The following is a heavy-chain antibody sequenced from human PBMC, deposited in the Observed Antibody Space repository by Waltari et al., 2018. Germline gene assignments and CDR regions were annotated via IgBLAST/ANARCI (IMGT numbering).Heavy chain of an antibody. CDR1: GGSISSSSYH. CDR3: ARDRGKEPLFDY. V-gene: IGHV4-39*07. J-gene: IGHJ4*02. CDR2: IYYSGST. Sequence: QLQLQESGPGLVKPSETLSLTCTVSGGSISSSSYHSGWTRQSPGKGLEWIGSIYYSGSTYYNPSLKSRVTISVDTSKNQFSLKLSSVTAADTAVYYCARDRGKEPLFDYWGQGTLVTVSS.